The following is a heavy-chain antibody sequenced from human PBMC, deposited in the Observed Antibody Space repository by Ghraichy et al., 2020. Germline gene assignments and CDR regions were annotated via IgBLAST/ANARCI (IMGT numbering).Heavy chain of an antibody. CDR1: GYKFSSYG. J-gene: IGHJ5*02. D-gene: IGHD1-7*01. V-gene: IGHV1-18*01. Sequence: ASVKVSCKASGYKFSSYGINWVRQAPGQGLEWMGWVSADRGHTNYAQKFQGRVIMTTDTATNTVYLDLRSLRSDDTAVYYCARDALQLPVNYFAPWGQGTLVTVSS. CDR3: ARDALQLPVNYFAP. CDR2: VSADRGHT.